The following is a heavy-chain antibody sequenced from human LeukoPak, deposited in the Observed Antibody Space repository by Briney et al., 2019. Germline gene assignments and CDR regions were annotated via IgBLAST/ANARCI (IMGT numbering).Heavy chain of an antibody. V-gene: IGHV3-74*01. J-gene: IGHJ6*02. CDR3: TRDLMDYDVSTGLHHYYMDV. D-gene: IGHD3-9*01. CDR2: INGDGRNI. CDR1: GFTFSSYW. Sequence: PGGSLRLSCAAPGFTFSSYWMHWVRQDPRKGLVWVSRINGDGRNINYADSVRGRFTISRDNAKNTLYLQMNTLRVEDTAVYYCTRDLMDYDVSTGLHHYYMDVWGQGTTVTVSS.